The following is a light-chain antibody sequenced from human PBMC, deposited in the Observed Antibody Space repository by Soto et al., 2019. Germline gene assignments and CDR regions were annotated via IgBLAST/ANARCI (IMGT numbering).Light chain of an antibody. J-gene: IGKJ2*01. CDR2: AAS. CDR3: QQLNSYPPMYT. CDR1: QGISSY. Sequence: IQLTQSPSSLSAPVGDRVTITCRASQGISSYLAWYQQKPGKAPKLLIYAASTLQSGVPSRFSGSGSATDFTLTISSLQPEDFATYYCQQLNSYPPMYTFGQGTKLEIK. V-gene: IGKV1-9*01.